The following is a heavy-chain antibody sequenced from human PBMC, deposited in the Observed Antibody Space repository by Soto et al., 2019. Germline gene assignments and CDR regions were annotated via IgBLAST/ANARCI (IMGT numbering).Heavy chain of an antibody. Sequence: SETLSLTCTVSGGSISSFYWSWIRQSPGKGLEWIGYIYYTGTTNYNPSLKSRVTISVDTSKNQFSLKLRYVTAADTAVYYCARSTVDTAMVVKYWGQGTLVTVSS. CDR3: ARSTVDTAMVVKY. CDR2: IYYTGTT. CDR1: GGSISSFY. D-gene: IGHD5-18*01. J-gene: IGHJ4*02. V-gene: IGHV4-59*08.